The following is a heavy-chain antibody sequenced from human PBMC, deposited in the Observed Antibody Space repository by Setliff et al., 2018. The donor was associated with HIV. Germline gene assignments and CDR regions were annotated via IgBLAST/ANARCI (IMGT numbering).Heavy chain of an antibody. CDR3: ARNKIGWDTYSVVNYFDP. J-gene: IGHJ5*02. D-gene: IGHD2-21*01. CDR1: GYKFIGHY. V-gene: IGHV1-2*06. CDR2: INPDNSLT. Sequence: GASVKVSCKASGYKFIGHYVHWVRQAPGQGLQWMGRINPDNSLTTYAEYFEGRVTLTRDTSTNTAYMELRRLRSDDTAIYFCARNKIGWDTYSVVNYFDPWGQGTLVTVSS.